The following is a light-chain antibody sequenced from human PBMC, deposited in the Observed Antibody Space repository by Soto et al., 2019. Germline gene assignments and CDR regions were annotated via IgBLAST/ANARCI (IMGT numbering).Light chain of an antibody. CDR3: RSDSFTTPIYV. CDR1: SFKN. CDR2: DVS. J-gene: IGLJ1*01. Sequence: QSALTQPASVSGSPGQSITISCTGTSFKNVSWYQQHPGQAPKLLIYDVSYRPSGISHRFSGSESAYTASLTISGLQAEDEDYYSCRSDSFTTPIYVFGTGTKLTVL. V-gene: IGLV2-14*03.